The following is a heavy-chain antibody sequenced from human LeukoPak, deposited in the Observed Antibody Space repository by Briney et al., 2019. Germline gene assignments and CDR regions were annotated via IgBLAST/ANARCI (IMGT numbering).Heavy chain of an antibody. D-gene: IGHD3-10*01. Sequence: ASVKVSCKASGYTFTSYGISWVRQAPGQGLEWMGWISAYNGNTNYAQKLQGRVTMTTDTSTSTAYMELRSLRSDDTAVYYCAFDYYGSGSYHTVDYWGQGTLVTISS. CDR2: ISAYNGNT. J-gene: IGHJ4*02. CDR3: AFDYYGSGSYHTVDY. CDR1: GYTFTSYG. V-gene: IGHV1-18*01.